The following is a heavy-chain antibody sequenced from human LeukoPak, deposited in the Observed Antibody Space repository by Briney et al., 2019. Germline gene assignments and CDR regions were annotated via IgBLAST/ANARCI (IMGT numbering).Heavy chain of an antibody. CDR2: ISYRSGTI. V-gene: IGHV3-48*01. Sequence: GGSLRVSCAASVYSFRTYSMYSGRQAPGQGLEWASHISYRSGTIYYGDSVKGRFTISRDNGKNSLYLQMNSLRVEDTAVYYCAKLQMTAVAGGFDYWGQGTLVTVSS. CDR3: AKLQMTAVAGGFDY. CDR1: VYSFRTYS. D-gene: IGHD4-23*01. J-gene: IGHJ4*02.